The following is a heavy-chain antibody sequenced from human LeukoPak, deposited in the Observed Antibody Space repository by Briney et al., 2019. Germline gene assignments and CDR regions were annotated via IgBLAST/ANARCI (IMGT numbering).Heavy chain of an antibody. CDR2: IRYDGSNK. D-gene: IGHD4/OR15-4a*01. CDR1: GFTFSSYG. Sequence: GSLRLSCAASGFTFSSYGMHWVRQAPGKGLEWVAYIRYDGSNKYYADSVKGRFTISRDNSKNTLYLQMNSLRAEDTAVYYCAKDLEAVDSGRDYWGQGTLVTVSS. CDR3: AKDLEAVDSGRDY. J-gene: IGHJ4*02. V-gene: IGHV3-30*02.